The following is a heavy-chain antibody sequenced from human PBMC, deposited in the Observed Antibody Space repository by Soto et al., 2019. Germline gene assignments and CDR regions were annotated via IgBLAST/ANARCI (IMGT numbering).Heavy chain of an antibody. CDR2: ISGSGGST. J-gene: IGHJ4*02. Sequence: EVQLLESGGGLVQPGGSLRLSCAASGFTFSSYAMSWVRQAPGKGLEWVSAISGSGGSTYYADSVKGRFTISRDNSKKTLYMQMNSLRAEHTAVYYCAKDRGSGWYGGVEGDWGQGTLVTVSS. V-gene: IGHV3-23*01. D-gene: IGHD6-19*01. CDR3: AKDRGSGWYGGVEGD. CDR1: GFTFSSYA.